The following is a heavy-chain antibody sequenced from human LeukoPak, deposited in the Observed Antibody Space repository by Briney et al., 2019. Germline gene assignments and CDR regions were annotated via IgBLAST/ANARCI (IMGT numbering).Heavy chain of an antibody. CDR2: IIPIFGIA. J-gene: IGHJ6*02. D-gene: IGHD2-2*01. Sequence: SVKVSCKASGGTFSSYAISWVRQAPGQGLEWMGRIIPIFGIANYAQKFQGRVTITADKSTSTAYMELSSLRSEDTAVYYCARDLDYLGSSSSTSPYGMDVWGQGTTVTVSS. CDR3: ARDLDYLGSSSSTSPYGMDV. V-gene: IGHV1-69*04. CDR1: GGTFSSYA.